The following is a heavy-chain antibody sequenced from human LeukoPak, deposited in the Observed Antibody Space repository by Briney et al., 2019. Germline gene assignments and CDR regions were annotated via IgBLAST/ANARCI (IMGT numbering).Heavy chain of an antibody. CDR1: GGSISSYY. J-gene: IGHJ5*02. Sequence: SETLSLTCTVSGGSISSYYWSWIRQPPGKGLEWIGYIYHSGSTYYNPSLKSRVTISVHRSKNQFSLKLSSVTAADTAVYYCARRPLVVPAAIGVNWFDPWGQGTLVTVSS. D-gene: IGHD2-2*02. V-gene: IGHV4-59*12. CDR3: ARRPLVVPAAIGVNWFDP. CDR2: IYHSGST.